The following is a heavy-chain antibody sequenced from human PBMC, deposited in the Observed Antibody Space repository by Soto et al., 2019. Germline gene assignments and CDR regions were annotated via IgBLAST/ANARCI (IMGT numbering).Heavy chain of an antibody. J-gene: IGHJ5*02. CDR2: TYYRSKWYN. CDR3: ARDLNPSRCEP. V-gene: IGHV6-1*01. CDR1: GARVSSNSGA. Sequence: SPTLSLACAIPGARVSSNSGARNWIGQYPPRGLEWLGRTYYRSKWYNDYAVSVKSRITSNPYTSKTQFSLQLNSVTPEDPAVYYCARDLNPSRCEPRGQGTLFTVCS.